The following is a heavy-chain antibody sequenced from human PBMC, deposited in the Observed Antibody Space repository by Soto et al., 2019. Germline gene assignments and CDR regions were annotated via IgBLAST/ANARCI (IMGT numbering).Heavy chain of an antibody. D-gene: IGHD6-6*01. J-gene: IGHJ4*02. CDR1: GFTFSSYG. CDR2: IWYDGSNK. CDR3: ARVNIAARYYDY. Sequence: GGSLRLSCAASGFTFSSYGMHWVRQAPGKGLEWVAVIWYDGSNKYYADSVKGRFTISRDNSKNTLYLQMNSLRAEDTAVYYCARVNIAARYYDYWGQGTLVTVSS. V-gene: IGHV3-33*01.